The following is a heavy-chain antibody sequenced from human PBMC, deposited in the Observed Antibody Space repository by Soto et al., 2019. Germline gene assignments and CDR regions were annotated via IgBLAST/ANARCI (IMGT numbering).Heavy chain of an antibody. Sequence: GGSLRLSCAASGFTFSSYWMSWVRQAPGKGLEWVANIKQDGSEKYYVDSVKGRFTISRDNAKNSLYLQMNSLRAEDTAVYCCARDDLYSTPFEVYFDYWGQGTLVTVSS. CDR3: ARDDLYSTPFEVYFDY. J-gene: IGHJ4*02. D-gene: IGHD6-13*01. CDR2: IKQDGSEK. V-gene: IGHV3-7*05. CDR1: GFTFSSYW.